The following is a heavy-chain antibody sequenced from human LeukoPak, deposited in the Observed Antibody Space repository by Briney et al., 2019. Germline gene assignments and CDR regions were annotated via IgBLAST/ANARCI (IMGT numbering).Heavy chain of an antibody. CDR3: ARHAAGVAGQNAFDI. CDR1: GGSISSGSYY. J-gene: IGHJ3*02. V-gene: IGHV4-61*02. Sequence: SQTLSLTCTVSGGSISSGSYYWSWIRQPAGKGLEWIGRIYTSGSTNYNPSLKSRVTISVDTSKNQFSLKLSSVTAADTAVYYCARHAAGVAGQNAFDIWGQGTMVTVSS. D-gene: IGHD6-19*01. CDR2: IYTSGST.